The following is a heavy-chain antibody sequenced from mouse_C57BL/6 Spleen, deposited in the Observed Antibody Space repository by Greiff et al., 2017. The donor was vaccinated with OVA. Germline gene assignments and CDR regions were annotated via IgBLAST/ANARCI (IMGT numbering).Heavy chain of an antibody. J-gene: IGHJ1*03. CDR1: GFTFSDYY. Sequence: DVKLVESEGGLVQPGSSMKLSCTASGFTFSDYYMAWVRQVPEKGLEWVANINYDGSSTYYLDSLKSRFIISRDNAKNILYLQMSSLKSEDTATYYCAREDGYYPYWYFDVWGTGTTVTVSS. CDR3: AREDGYYPYWYFDV. D-gene: IGHD2-3*01. V-gene: IGHV5-16*01. CDR2: INYDGSST.